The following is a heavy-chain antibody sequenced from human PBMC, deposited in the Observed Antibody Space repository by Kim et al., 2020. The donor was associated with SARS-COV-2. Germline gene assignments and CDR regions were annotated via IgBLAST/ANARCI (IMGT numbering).Heavy chain of an antibody. CDR2: IDPSDSYT. CDR1: GYSFTSYW. CDR3: ARHAFREAMGFKNGMDV. Sequence: GESLKISCKGSGYSFTSYWISWVRQMPGKGLEWMGRIDPSDSYTNYSPSFQGHVTISADKSISTAYLQWSSLKASDTAMYYCARHAFREAMGFKNGMDVWGQGTTVTVSS. D-gene: IGHD5-18*01. J-gene: IGHJ6*02. V-gene: IGHV5-10-1*01.